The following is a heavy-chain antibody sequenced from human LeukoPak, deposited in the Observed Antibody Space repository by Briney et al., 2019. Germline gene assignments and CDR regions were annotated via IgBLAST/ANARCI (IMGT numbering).Heavy chain of an antibody. D-gene: IGHD1-26*01. V-gene: IGHV1-69*04. CDR2: IIPILGIA. J-gene: IGHJ5*02. CDR3: ATSGVGAIKLGS. Sequence: ASVKVSCKASGGTFSSYAISWVRQAPGQGLEWMGRIIPILGIANYAQKFQGRVTITADKSTSTAYMELSSLRSDDTAVYYCATSGVGAIKLGSWGQGTLVTVSS. CDR1: GGTFSSYA.